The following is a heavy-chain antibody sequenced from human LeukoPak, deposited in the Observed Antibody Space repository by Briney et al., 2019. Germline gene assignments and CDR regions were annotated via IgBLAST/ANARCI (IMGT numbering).Heavy chain of an antibody. CDR2: VFNSGST. CDR1: GASFSTNY. D-gene: IGHD1-1*01. V-gene: IGHV4-59*01. Sequence: SETLSLTCSVSGASFSTNYWSWIRQPPGRGLEWIGYVFNSGSTNYNPSLKSRVTISVDTSTKQFSLRLSSVTAADTAVYYCARLYQQSKWKYYYYYMDVWGKGTAVTVSS. CDR3: ARLYQQSKWKYYYYYMDV. J-gene: IGHJ6*03.